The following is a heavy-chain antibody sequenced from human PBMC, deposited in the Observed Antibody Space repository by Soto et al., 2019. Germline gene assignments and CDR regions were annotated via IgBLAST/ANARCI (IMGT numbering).Heavy chain of an antibody. V-gene: IGHV3-23*01. CDR3: AKDRQFRSYYESAGHYND. CDR2: ISGRGGVT. D-gene: IGHD3-22*01. Sequence: EVQLLESGEGLVQPGGSLRLTCVGSGFTFRNQDMRWVRQAPGKGLAWVSGISGRGGVTYYADSVKGRFTISRDNSKNTLYLQMTNLRANDTAVYYCAKDRQFRSYYESAGHYNDWGQGTLVPVSS. J-gene: IGHJ4*02. CDR1: GFTFRNQD.